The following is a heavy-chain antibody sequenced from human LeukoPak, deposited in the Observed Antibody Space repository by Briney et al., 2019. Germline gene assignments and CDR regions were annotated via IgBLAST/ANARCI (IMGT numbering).Heavy chain of an antibody. CDR3: ARGRAYSISWSYDY. Sequence: GGSLRLSCAASGFTFDDYGMSWVRQAPGKGLEWVSGINWNGGSTGYADSVKGRFTISRDNANNSLYLQMNSLRAEDTALYYCARGRAYSISWSYDYWGQRALVTASS. J-gene: IGHJ4*02. CDR1: GFTFDDYG. CDR2: INWNGGST. D-gene: IGHD6-13*01. V-gene: IGHV3-20*04.